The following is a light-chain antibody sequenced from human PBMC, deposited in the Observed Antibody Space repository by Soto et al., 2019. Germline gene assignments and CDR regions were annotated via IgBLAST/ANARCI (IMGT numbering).Light chain of an antibody. CDR3: QQYNTYPPT. CDR2: KAS. CDR1: QSISSW. J-gene: IGKJ3*01. V-gene: IGKV1-5*03. Sequence: DIQMTQSPSTLSASVGDRVTITCRTSQSISSWLAWYQQKPGKAPNLLIYKASSLQGAVPPRFSGSGSGTEFSLTISSLQPDDLATYYCQQYNTYPPTFGPGTKVDIK.